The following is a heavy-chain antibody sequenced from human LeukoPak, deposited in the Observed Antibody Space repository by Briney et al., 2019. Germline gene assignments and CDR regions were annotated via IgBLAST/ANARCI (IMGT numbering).Heavy chain of an antibody. J-gene: IGHJ3*01. D-gene: IGHD1-20*01. CDR3: ARDLGITGTTLGDDVLDL. CDR1: GGTFSRYT. V-gene: IGHV1-69*04. Sequence: ASVKVSCKASGGTFSRYTISWVRQAPGQGPEWMGRIIPRFGLTNYAQKFQGRVIITADKSTSTAYMELSSLRSEDTAIYYCARDLGITGTTLGDDVLDLWGQGTMVTISS. CDR2: IIPRFGLT.